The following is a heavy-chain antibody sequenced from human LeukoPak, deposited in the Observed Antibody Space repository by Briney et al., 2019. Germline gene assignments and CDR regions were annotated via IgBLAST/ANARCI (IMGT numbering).Heavy chain of an antibody. CDR1: GYSISSVYY. D-gene: IGHD2-2*01. CDR2: IYHSGST. CDR3: ARGNTLISSPYYFDY. J-gene: IGHJ4*02. Sequence: SETLSLTCTVSGYSISSVYYWGWIRQPPGKGLEWIGSIYHSGSTYYNPSLKSRVTISVDTSKNQFSLKLSSVTAADTAVYYCARGNTLISSPYYFDYWGQGTLVTVSS. V-gene: IGHV4-38-2*02.